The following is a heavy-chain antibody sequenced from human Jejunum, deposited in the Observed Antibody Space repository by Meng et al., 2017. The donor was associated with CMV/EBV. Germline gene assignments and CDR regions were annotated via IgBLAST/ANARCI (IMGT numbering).Heavy chain of an antibody. CDR1: GFTFSNSD. J-gene: IGHJ4*02. CDR2: IRYDGGER. CDR3: TRALDY. Sequence: SLKISCAASGFTFSNSDMNWVRQAPGKGLRWVANIRYDGGERYYVNSGEGRFFIYRDNARNTLYLQMNSLRGDDSAIYYCTRALDYWGQGTPVTVSS. V-gene: IGHV3-7*04.